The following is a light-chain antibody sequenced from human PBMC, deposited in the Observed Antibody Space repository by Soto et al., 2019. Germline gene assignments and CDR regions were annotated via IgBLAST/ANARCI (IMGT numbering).Light chain of an antibody. Sequence: DIVMTQSPDSLAVSLGERVTINCKSSQSLLYSSNNKNSLAWYQQKPGQAPKLLIYWASTRESGVPDRFSGSGSGTDFTLTISSLQAEDVAVYYCQQYYTTPITFGQGTRLEIK. CDR1: QSLLYSSNNKNS. CDR2: WAS. J-gene: IGKJ5*01. CDR3: QQYYTTPIT. V-gene: IGKV4-1*01.